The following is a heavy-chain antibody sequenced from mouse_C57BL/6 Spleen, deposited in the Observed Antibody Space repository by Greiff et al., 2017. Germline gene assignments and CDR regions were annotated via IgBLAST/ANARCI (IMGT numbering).Heavy chain of an antibody. CDR2: IHPNSGST. V-gene: IGHV1-64*01. CDR3: ARWDYSNYIDY. Sequence: QVQLQQPGAELVKPGASVKLSCKASGYTFTSYWMHWVKQRPGQGLEWIGMIHPNSGSTNYNEKFKSKATLTVDKSSSTVYMQLSSLTSEDSAVYYCARWDYSNYIDYWGQGTTLTVSS. J-gene: IGHJ2*01. CDR1: GYTFTSYW. D-gene: IGHD2-5*01.